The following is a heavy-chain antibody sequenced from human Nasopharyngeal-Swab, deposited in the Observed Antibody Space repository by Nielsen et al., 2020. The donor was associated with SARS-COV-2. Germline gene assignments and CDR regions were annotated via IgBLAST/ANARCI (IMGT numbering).Heavy chain of an antibody. CDR1: GGTFSSYA. Sequence: SVKVSCKVSGGTFSSYAISWVRQAPGQGLEWMGGIIPIFGTANYAQKFQGRVTITADESTSTAYMELSSLRSEDTAVYYCARDRYDILTGYYPPPYYGMDVWGQGTTVTVSS. CDR2: IIPIFGTA. J-gene: IGHJ6*02. V-gene: IGHV1-69*13. CDR3: ARDRYDILTGYYPPPYYGMDV. D-gene: IGHD3-9*01.